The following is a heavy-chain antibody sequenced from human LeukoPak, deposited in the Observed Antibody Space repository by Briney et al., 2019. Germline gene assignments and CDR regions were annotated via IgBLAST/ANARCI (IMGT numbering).Heavy chain of an antibody. D-gene: IGHD1-26*01. CDR2: IYYSGST. J-gene: IGHJ4*02. V-gene: IGHV4-59*04. CDR3: ARGVNSGYFDY. Sequence: SETLSLTCTVSGGSISSYYWSWIRQPPGKGLEWIGYIYYSGSTYYNPSLKSRVTISVDTSKNQFSLKLSSVTAADTAVYYCARGVNSGYFDYCGQGTLVTVSS. CDR1: GGSISSYY.